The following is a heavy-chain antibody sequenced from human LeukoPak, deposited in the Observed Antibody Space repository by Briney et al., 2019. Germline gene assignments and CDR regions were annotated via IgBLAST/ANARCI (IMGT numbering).Heavy chain of an antibody. J-gene: IGHJ4*02. CDR2: IFHSGST. D-gene: IGHD2-15*01. CDR1: GGSISSGGYY. V-gene: IGHV4-30-2*01. CDR3: ARVRPPYSINY. Sequence: PSETLSLTCTVSGGSISSGGYYWSWIRQPPGKGLEWIGYIFHSGSTYYNPSLKSRVTISVDRSKNQFSLNLSSVTAADTAIYYCARVRPPYSINYWGQGTLVTVSS.